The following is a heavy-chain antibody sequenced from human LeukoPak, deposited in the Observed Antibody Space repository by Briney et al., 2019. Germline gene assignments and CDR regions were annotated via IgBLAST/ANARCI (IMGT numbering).Heavy chain of an antibody. CDR3: ARAPGAYYFDF. CDR2: IYHSGTT. CDR1: GYSISSGYY. Sequence: PSETLSLTCSVSGYSISSGYYWGWIRQPPGKGLEWIGSIYHSGTTYYSPSLKSRVTISVDTSKNQFSLKLSSVTAADTAVYYCARAPGAYYFDFWGQGTLVTVSS. J-gene: IGHJ4*02. V-gene: IGHV4-38-2*02.